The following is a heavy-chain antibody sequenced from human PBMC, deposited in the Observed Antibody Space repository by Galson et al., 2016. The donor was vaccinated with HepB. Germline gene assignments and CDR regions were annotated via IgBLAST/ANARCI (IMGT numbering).Heavy chain of an antibody. Sequence: SETLSLTCTVSGGSISISNYYWGWIRQPPGQGLEWIGSMSYSWSTYNNPSLKSRVTISVDTSKNQFSLKLRSVTAADTAFYSCARRTYDTLTGYSDWYFDLWGRGTLVTVSS. D-gene: IGHD3-9*01. J-gene: IGHJ2*01. CDR3: ARRTYDTLTGYSDWYFDL. CDR2: MSYSWST. V-gene: IGHV4-39*01. CDR1: GGSISISNYY.